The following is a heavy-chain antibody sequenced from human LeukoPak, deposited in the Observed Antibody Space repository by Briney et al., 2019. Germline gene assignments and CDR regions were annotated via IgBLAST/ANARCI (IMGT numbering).Heavy chain of an antibody. CDR3: ARGPGILWFGQASWFDP. CDR1: GYSISSGYY. D-gene: IGHD3-10*01. J-gene: IGHJ5*02. CDR2: INHSGST. V-gene: IGHV4-38-2*02. Sequence: PSETLSLTCTVSGYSISSGYYWGWIRQPPGKGLEWIGEINHSGSTNYNPSLKSRVTISVDTSKNQFSLKLSSVTAADSAVYYCARGPGILWFGQASWFDPWGQGTLVTVSS.